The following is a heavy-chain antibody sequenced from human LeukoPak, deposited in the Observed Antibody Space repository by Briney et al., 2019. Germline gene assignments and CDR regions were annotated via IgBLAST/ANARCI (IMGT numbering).Heavy chain of an antibody. V-gene: IGHV4-34*01. CDR1: GGSFSGYY. J-gene: IGHJ4*02. CDR2: INHSGST. Sequence: SETLSLTCAVYGGSFSGYYWSWIRQPPGKGLEWIGEINHSGSTNYNPSLKSRVTISVDTSKNQFSLKLSSVTAADTAVYYCASSSAGYDLTFDYWGQGALVTVSS. D-gene: IGHD5-12*01. CDR3: ASSSAGYDLTFDY.